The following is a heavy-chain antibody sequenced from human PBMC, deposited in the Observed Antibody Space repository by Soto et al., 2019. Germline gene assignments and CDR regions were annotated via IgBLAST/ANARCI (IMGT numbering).Heavy chain of an antibody. CDR1: GGTFSSYA. Sequence: QVQLVQSGAEVKKPGSSVKVSCKASGGTFSSYAISWVRQAPGQGLEWMGGIIPIFGTANNAQKFQGRVTITADESTSTAYMELSSLISEDTAVYYCARDYYGSGSPSSRYYYYGMDVWGQGTTVTVSS. V-gene: IGHV1-69*12. CDR3: ARDYYGSGSPSSRYYYYGMDV. J-gene: IGHJ6*02. D-gene: IGHD3-10*01. CDR2: IIPIFGTA.